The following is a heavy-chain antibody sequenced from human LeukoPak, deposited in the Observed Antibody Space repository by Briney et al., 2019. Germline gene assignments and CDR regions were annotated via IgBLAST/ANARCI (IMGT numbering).Heavy chain of an antibody. J-gene: IGHJ3*02. CDR1: GYSISSGYY. Sequence: PSETLSLTCAVSGYSISSGYYWGWIRQPPGKGLEWIGSIYHSGSTYYNPSLKSRVTISVDTSKNQFSLKLSSVTAADTAVYCCARHDGYYDFWSGFAGAFDIWGQGTMVTVSS. CDR2: IYHSGST. V-gene: IGHV4-38-2*01. D-gene: IGHD3-3*01. CDR3: ARHDGYYDFWSGFAGAFDI.